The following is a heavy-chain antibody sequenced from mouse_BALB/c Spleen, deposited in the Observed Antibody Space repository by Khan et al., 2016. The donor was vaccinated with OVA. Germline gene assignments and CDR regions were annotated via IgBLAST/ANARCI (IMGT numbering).Heavy chain of an antibody. D-gene: IGHD2-10*01. Sequence: QIQLVQSGPELQKPGETVKISCKASGYTFTNYGMNWVKQAPGKGLKWMGWINTHTGEATYADDFKGRFALSLETSASTAYLPINSLNNEDTATYFCARPPYFSYVMVYWGQGTSVTVSS. V-gene: IGHV9-3-1*01. CDR3: ARPPYFSYVMVY. J-gene: IGHJ4*01. CDR1: GYTFTNYG. CDR2: INTHTGEA.